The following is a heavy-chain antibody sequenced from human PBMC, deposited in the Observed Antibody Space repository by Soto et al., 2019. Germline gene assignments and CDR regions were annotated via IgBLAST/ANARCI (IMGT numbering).Heavy chain of an antibody. D-gene: IGHD3-10*01. CDR3: TRDRGYPDSFDL. CDR1: GFTFSNYC. J-gene: IGHJ3*01. CDR2: ISRDGSVR. Sequence: GGSLRLSCAASGFTFSNYCIHWVRQAPGNGLEWVAVISRDGSVRYYADSVKGRFTISRDNSKNTLYLQVNNLRPEDTAVYYCTRDRGYPDSFDLWGQGTMVTVSS. V-gene: IGHV3-30*03.